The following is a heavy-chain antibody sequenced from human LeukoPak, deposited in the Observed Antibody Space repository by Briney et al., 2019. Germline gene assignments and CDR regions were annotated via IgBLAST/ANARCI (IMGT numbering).Heavy chain of an antibody. CDR2: FDPEDGET. CDR3: ATDAGYCSGGSCYPLHFDY. D-gene: IGHD2-15*01. CDR1: GYTLTELS. V-gene: IGHV1-24*01. J-gene: IGHJ4*02. Sequence: GASVKVSCKVSGYTLTELSMHWVRQAPGKGLEWMGGFDPEDGETIYAQKFQGRVTMTEDTSTDTAYMELSSLRSEDTAVYYCATDAGYCSGGSCYPLHFDYWGQGTLVTVSS.